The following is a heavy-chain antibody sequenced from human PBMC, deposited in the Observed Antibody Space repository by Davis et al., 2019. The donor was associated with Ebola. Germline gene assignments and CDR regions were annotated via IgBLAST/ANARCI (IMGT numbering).Heavy chain of an antibody. D-gene: IGHD6-19*01. CDR3: AKVGSSGFFDYFDH. CDR2: TLSDGNED. J-gene: IGHJ4*02. Sequence: GESLKIPCAASGFTFSSYGMHWVRQAPGKGLEWVAITLSDGNEDYYADSVKGRFTISRDNSKNTLSLQMNSLRTEDTAVYYCAKVGSSGFFDYFDHWGQGTLVTVSS. CDR1: GFTFSSYG. V-gene: IGHV3-30*18.